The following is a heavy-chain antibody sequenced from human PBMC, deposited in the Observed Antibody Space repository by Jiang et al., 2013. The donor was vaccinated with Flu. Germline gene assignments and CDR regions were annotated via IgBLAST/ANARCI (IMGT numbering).Heavy chain of an antibody. Sequence: GSGLVKPSQTLSLTCTVSGGSISSGGYYWSWIRQHPGKGLEWIGYIYYSGSTYYNPSLKSRVTISVDTSKNQFSLKLSSVTAADTAVYYCARVSLSAAAGGGAFDIWGQGTMVTVSS. CDR2: IYYSGST. V-gene: IGHV4-31*03. CDR3: ARVSLSAAAGGGAFDI. D-gene: IGHD6-13*01. J-gene: IGHJ3*02. CDR1: GGSISSGGYY.